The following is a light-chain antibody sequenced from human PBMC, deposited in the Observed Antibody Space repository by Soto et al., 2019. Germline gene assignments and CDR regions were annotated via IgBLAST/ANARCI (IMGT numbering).Light chain of an antibody. CDR3: CSYAGSSTPLI. Sequence: QSVLTQPASVSGSPGQSITISCTGTSSDVGNYNLVSWYQQHPGKAPKLMIYEVSKWPSGVSNRFSGSKSGNTSSLTISGLQAEDGADYYCCSYAGSSTPLIFGTGTKVTVL. J-gene: IGLJ1*01. CDR1: SSDVGNYNL. V-gene: IGLV2-23*02. CDR2: EVS.